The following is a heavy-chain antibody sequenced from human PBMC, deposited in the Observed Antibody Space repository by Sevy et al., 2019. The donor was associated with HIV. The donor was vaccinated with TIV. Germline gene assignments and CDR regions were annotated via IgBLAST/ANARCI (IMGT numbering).Heavy chain of an antibody. Sequence: GGSLRLSCAASGFTFSDYYMSWIRQAPGKGLEWVSYISSSGSTIYYADSVKGRFTISRDNAKNSLYLQMNSLGAEDTAVYYCARVRRGYSYGRYGMDVWGQGTTVTVSS. J-gene: IGHJ6*02. D-gene: IGHD5-18*01. CDR2: ISSSGSTI. CDR1: GFTFSDYY. V-gene: IGHV3-11*01. CDR3: ARVRRGYSYGRYGMDV.